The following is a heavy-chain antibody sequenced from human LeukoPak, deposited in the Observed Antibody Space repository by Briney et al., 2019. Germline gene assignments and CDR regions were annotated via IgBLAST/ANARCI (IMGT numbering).Heavy chain of an antibody. D-gene: IGHD1-7*01. Sequence: GEPLKISCKGSGDSFTTYWIGWSRQMHGKVLEWMGIIYLVDSDTRYSPSFQGQVTISADKSINTAYLQWSSLKASDTAMYYCVRHRNWIYDYWGQGTLVTVSS. V-gene: IGHV5-51*01. CDR3: VRHRNWIYDY. J-gene: IGHJ4*02. CDR1: GDSFTTYW. CDR2: IYLVDSDT.